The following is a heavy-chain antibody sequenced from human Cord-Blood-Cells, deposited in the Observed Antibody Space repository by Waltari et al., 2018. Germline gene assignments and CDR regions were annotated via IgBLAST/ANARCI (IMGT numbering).Heavy chain of an antibody. Sequence: QVQLQESGPGLVKPSETLSLTCTVSGGSISSYYWSWIRQPPGKGLEWIGYIYYSGSTNYNPSVKSRFTISVYTSKSQFSLKLSSVTAADTAVYYCARDRAYYGSGSYYFDIWGQGTMVTVSS. J-gene: IGHJ3*02. CDR2: IYYSGST. V-gene: IGHV4-59*01. CDR3: ARDRAYYGSGSYYFDI. D-gene: IGHD3-10*01. CDR1: GGSISSYY.